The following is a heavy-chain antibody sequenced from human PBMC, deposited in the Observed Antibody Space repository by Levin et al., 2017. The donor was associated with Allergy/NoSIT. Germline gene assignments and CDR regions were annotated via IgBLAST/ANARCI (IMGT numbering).Heavy chain of an antibody. Sequence: ASVKVSCKASGYTFTSYAMNWVRQAPGQGLEWMGWINTNTGNPTYAQGFTGRFVFSLDTSVSTAYLQLSSLKAEDTAVYYCAREQVLLWFRESHDSFDIWGQGTMVTVSS. CDR1: GYTFTSYA. CDR3: AREQVLLWFRESHDSFDI. V-gene: IGHV7-4-1*02. D-gene: IGHD3-10*01. CDR2: INTNTGNP. J-gene: IGHJ3*02.